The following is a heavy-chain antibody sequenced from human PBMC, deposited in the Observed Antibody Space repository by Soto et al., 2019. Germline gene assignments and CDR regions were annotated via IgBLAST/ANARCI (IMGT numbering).Heavy chain of an antibody. D-gene: IGHD3-10*01. J-gene: IGHJ6*03. CDR3: LTGGGFGDPGYYSDYYMDG. Sequence: ASLRVSSRASGATFTGSYMHLVRQPPRQGLEWRGWINPNSGGTHYAQKFQGWLTMTRDTSISTAHIELSRLRSDDTDVYYCLTGGGFGDPGYYSDYYMDGWGKGTRVTVAS. CDR2: INPNSGGT. CDR1: GATFTGSY. V-gene: IGHV1-2*04.